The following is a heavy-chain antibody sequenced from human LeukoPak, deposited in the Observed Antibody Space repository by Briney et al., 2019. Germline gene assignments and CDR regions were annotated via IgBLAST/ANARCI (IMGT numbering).Heavy chain of an antibody. D-gene: IGHD3-22*01. V-gene: IGHV3-48*01. Sequence: GGSLRHSCAASGFTFSNYNMNWVRQAPGKGLQWFSYISGTSSTIYYAESVKGRFTISRDNAKNSLYLQMNSLSAEDTAVYYCARDGGYYYDSSGYYLLDYWGQGTLVTVSS. J-gene: IGHJ4*02. CDR1: GFTFSNYN. CDR2: ISGTSSTI. CDR3: ARDGGYYYDSSGYYLLDY.